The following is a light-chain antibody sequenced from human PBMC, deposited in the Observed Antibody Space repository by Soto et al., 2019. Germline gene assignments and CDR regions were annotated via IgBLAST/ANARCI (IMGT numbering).Light chain of an antibody. V-gene: IGLV2-14*01. J-gene: IGLJ1*01. CDR1: TSDIGNYNA. Sequence: HSALTQPASVSGSPAQSITIPCTGTTSDIGNYNAVSWYQQHPGKAPKLIIDEVTNRPSGVSDRFSGSKSVNTASLTISGREAEDEADYYCGSWTSSRTYVFATRTKGTVL. CDR2: EVT. CDR3: GSWTSSRTYV.